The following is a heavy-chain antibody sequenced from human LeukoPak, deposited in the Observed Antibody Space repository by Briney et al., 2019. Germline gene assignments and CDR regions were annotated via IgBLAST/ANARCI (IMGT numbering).Heavy chain of an antibody. V-gene: IGHV4-39*07. CDR1: GGSISSSSYY. Sequence: SETLSLTCIVSGGSISSSSYYWGWIRQPPGKGLEWIGSIYYSGSTYYNPSLKSRVTISVDTSKNQFSLKLSSVTAADTAVYYCARGGRNYGDNWFDPWGQGTLVTVSS. CDR2: IYYSGST. J-gene: IGHJ5*02. D-gene: IGHD4-17*01. CDR3: ARGGRNYGDNWFDP.